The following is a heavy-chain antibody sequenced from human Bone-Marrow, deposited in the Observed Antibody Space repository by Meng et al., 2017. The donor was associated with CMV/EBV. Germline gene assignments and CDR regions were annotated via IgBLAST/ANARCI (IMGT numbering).Heavy chain of an antibody. J-gene: IGHJ4*02. CDR1: GFTFNSYA. V-gene: IGHV3-23*01. CDR2: IRGSGDST. Sequence: GESLKISCAASGFTFNSYAMTWVRQGPGKGLEWVSVIRGSGDSTYYADSVKGRFTISRDNSKNTLYLQMNSLRAEDTAVYYCARVGEGVQTNKFLDYWGQGTLVTVSS. D-gene: IGHD3-16*01. CDR3: ARVGEGVQTNKFLDY.